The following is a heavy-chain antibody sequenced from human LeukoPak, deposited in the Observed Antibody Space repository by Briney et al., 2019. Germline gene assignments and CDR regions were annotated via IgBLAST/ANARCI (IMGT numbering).Heavy chain of an antibody. D-gene: IGHD3-22*01. V-gene: IGHV3-23*01. CDR2: ISGTGGNT. Sequence: GGSLRLSCAASGFTFSSYAMSWVRQAPGKGLEWVSGISGTGGNTDHADSVKGRFTISRDDSKDTLYLQMNSLRAEDTAIYYCAKASSPSSGCITYWGQGTLVTVSS. J-gene: IGHJ4*02. CDR3: AKASSPSSGCITY. CDR1: GFTFSSYA.